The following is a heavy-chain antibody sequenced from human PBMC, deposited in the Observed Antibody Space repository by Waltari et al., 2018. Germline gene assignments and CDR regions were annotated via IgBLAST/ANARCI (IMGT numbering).Heavy chain of an antibody. J-gene: IGHJ6*02. Sequence: QVQLVESGGDVVQPGRSLRPPCSASGFPFRSYGMHWVRQAPGKGLEWVAVIWYDGRNKYYADSVKGRFTISRDNSKNTLYLEMNSLRAEDTAVYYCAKETIGLDVWGQGTTVTVSS. CDR1: GFPFRSYG. CDR2: IWYDGRNK. D-gene: IGHD3-3*01. V-gene: IGHV3-33*06. CDR3: AKETIGLDV.